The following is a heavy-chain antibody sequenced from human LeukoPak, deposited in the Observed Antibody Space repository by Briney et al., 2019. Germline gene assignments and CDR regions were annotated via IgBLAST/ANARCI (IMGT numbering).Heavy chain of an antibody. V-gene: IGHV4-59*12. CDR3: AREGVLGAFDI. CDR1: GGSISSYY. D-gene: IGHD2/OR15-2a*01. J-gene: IGHJ3*02. Sequence: SETLSLTCTVSGGSISSYYWSWIRQPPGKGLEWIGYIYYSGSTNYNPSLKSRVTISVDTSKNQFSLKLSSVTAADTAVYYCAREGVLGAFDIWGQGTMVTVSS. CDR2: IYYSGST.